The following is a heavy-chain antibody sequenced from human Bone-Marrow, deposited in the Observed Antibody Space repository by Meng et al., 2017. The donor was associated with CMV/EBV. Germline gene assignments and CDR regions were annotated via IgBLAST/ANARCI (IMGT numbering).Heavy chain of an antibody. CDR1: GGPISSGDYY. V-gene: IGHV4-30-4*08. Sequence: SCTVSGGPISSGDYYWSWIRQPPGKGLEWIGYIYYSGSTYYSPSLKSRVTMSVDTSKNQFSLKLSSVTAADTAVYYCASTTQRAQLDYWGQGTLVTVSS. D-gene: IGHD1-1*01. J-gene: IGHJ4*02. CDR3: ASTTQRAQLDY. CDR2: IYYSGST.